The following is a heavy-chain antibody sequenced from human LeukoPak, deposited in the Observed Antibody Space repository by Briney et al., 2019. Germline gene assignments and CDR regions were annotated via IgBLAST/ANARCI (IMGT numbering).Heavy chain of an antibody. CDR2: IYYSGST. Sequence: SETLSLTCIVSGGSISSYYWSWIREPPGKALEWIGYIYYSGSTTYNPSLKSRVTISVATSKNQFSLKLSSVTAADTAVYYCARHSYSTSAGPYDYWGQGTLVTVSS. J-gene: IGHJ4*02. D-gene: IGHD6-6*01. CDR3: ARHSYSTSAGPYDY. V-gene: IGHV4-59*08. CDR1: GGSISSYY.